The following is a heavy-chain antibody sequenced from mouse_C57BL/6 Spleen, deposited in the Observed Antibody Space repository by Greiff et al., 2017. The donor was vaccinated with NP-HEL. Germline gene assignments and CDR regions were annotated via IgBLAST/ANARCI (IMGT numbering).Heavy chain of an antibody. CDR1: GYTFTSYW. CDR2: IDPSDSYT. J-gene: IGHJ4*01. D-gene: IGHD1-1*01. CDR3: ARSGYYGSSPYYAMDY. V-gene: IGHV1-69*01. Sequence: VQLQQPGAELVMPGASVKLSCKASGYTFTSYWMHWVKQRPGQGLEWIGEIDPSDSYTNYNQKFKGKSTLTVDKSSSTAYMQLSSLTSEDSAVYYCARSGYYGSSPYYAMDYWGQGTSVTVSS.